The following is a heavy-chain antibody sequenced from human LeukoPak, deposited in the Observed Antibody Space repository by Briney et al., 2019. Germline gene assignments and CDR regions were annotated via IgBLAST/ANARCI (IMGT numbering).Heavy chain of an antibody. CDR2: ISAYNGNT. D-gene: IGHD3-3*01. CDR1: GYTFTSYG. J-gene: IGHJ4*02. Sequence: ASVKVSCKASGYTFTSYGISWVRQAPGQGLEWMGWISAYNGNTNYAQKLQGRVTMTTDTSTSTAYMELRSLRSDDTAVYYCARAAPAGGFLEWLFQYYFDYWGQGTLVTVSS. CDR3: ARAAPAGGFLEWLFQYYFDY. V-gene: IGHV1-18*01.